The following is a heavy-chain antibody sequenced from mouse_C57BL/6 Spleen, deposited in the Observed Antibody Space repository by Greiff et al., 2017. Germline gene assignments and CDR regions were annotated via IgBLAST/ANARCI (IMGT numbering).Heavy chain of an antibody. Sequence: QVQLQQPGAELVKPGASVTMSCKASGYTFTSYWITWVKQRPGQGLAWIGDIYPGSGSTNYNEKFKSKATLTVDTSSSTAYMQLSSLTSEDSAVYYGARGVYYYGSRAYFDYWGQGTTLTVSS. CDR2: IYPGSGST. D-gene: IGHD1-1*01. CDR3: ARGVYYYGSRAYFDY. V-gene: IGHV1-55*01. J-gene: IGHJ2*01. CDR1: GYTFTSYW.